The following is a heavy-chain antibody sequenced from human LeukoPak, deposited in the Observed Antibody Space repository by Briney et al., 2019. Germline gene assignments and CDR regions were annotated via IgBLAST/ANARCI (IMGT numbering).Heavy chain of an antibody. CDR3: AKEYSSGYSDY. V-gene: IGHV3-30*18. J-gene: IGHJ4*02. D-gene: IGHD6-19*01. CDR1: GFTFSNYG. CDR2: IGYDGSNQ. Sequence: GGFLRLSCAASGFTFSNYGMHWVRQGPGKGLGWVAVIGYDGSNQYYADSVKGRFTISRDNSRNTVYLQMNSLRAEDTAMYYCAKEYSSGYSDYWGQGTLVTVSS.